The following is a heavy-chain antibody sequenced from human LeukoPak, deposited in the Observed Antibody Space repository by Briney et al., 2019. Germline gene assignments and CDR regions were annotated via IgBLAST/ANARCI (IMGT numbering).Heavy chain of an antibody. D-gene: IGHD2-2*02. J-gene: IGHJ6*03. Sequence: GGSLRLSCAASGFTFSSYGMHWVRQAPGKGLEWVAFIRYDGSNKYYADSVKGRFTISRDNSKNTLYLQMNSLRAEDTAVYYCAKDLVDCSSTSCYTSYYYYYYYMDVWGKGTTVTVSS. CDR1: GFTFSSYG. CDR3: AKDLVDCSSTSCYTSYYYYYYYMDV. V-gene: IGHV3-30*02. CDR2: IRYDGSNK.